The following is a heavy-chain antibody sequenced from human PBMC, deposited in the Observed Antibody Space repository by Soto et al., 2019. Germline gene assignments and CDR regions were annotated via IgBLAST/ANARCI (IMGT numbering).Heavy chain of an antibody. CDR1: GDSVSSNSAA. CDR3: ARGGLERRSSRHNWFDP. CDR2: TYYRSKWYN. J-gene: IGHJ5*02. V-gene: IGHV6-1*01. Sequence: SQTLSLTCAISGDSVSSNSAAWNWIRQSPSRGLEWLGRTYYRSKWYNDYAVSVKSRITINPDTSKNQFSLQLNSVTPEDTAVYYCARGGLERRSSRHNWFDPWGQGTLVTVSS. D-gene: IGHD1-1*01.